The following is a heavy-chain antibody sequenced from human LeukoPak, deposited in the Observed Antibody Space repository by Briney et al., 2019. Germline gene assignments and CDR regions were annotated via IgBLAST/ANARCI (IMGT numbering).Heavy chain of an antibody. J-gene: IGHJ4*02. Sequence: PSETLSLTCTVSGGSISSYYWSWIRQPAGKGLEWIGRIYTSGSTYYNPSLKSRVTISVDTSKNQFSLKLSSVTAADTAVYYCARCDSSSWTRPSFDYWGQGTLVTVSS. V-gene: IGHV4-4*07. CDR3: ARCDSSSWTRPSFDY. D-gene: IGHD6-13*01. CDR2: IYTSGST. CDR1: GGSISSYY.